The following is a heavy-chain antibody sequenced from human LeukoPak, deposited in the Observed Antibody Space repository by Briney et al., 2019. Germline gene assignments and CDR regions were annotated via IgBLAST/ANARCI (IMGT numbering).Heavy chain of an antibody. V-gene: IGHV1-3*01. J-gene: IGHJ5*02. Sequence: ASVKVSCKASGYTFTSYAMHWVRQAPGQRLEWMGWINAGNGNTKYSQKFQGRVTITRDTSASTAYMELSSLRSEDTAVYYCAREDYDFWSGLRYWFDPCGQGTLVTVSS. D-gene: IGHD3-3*01. CDR3: AREDYDFWSGLRYWFDP. CDR1: GYTFTSYA. CDR2: INAGNGNT.